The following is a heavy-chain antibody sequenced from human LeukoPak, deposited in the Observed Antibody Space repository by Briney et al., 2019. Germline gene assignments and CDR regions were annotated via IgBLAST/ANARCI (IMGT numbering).Heavy chain of an antibody. CDR3: ARGVGIDY. D-gene: IGHD3-10*01. CDR2: IYYSGST. Sequence: PSETLSLTCTVSGGSINSGSYYWGWIRQPPGKGLEWIGYIYYSGSTNYNPSLKSRVTISVDTSKNQFSLKLSSVTAADTAVYYCARGVGIDYWGQGTLVTVSS. J-gene: IGHJ4*02. CDR1: GGSINSGSYY. V-gene: IGHV4-61*01.